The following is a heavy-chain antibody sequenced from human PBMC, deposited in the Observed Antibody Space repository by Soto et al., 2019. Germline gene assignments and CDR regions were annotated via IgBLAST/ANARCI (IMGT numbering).Heavy chain of an antibody. V-gene: IGHV4-59*08. CDR2: IYYSGST. Sequence: SETLSLTCTVSGGSISRYYWSWIRQPPGKGLEWIGYIYYSGSTNYNPSLKSRVTISVDTSKNQFSLKLSSVTAADTAVYYCARLSWIQIEYYFDYWGQGTLVTAPQ. D-gene: IGHD5-18*01. CDR1: GGSISRYY. CDR3: ARLSWIQIEYYFDY. J-gene: IGHJ4*02.